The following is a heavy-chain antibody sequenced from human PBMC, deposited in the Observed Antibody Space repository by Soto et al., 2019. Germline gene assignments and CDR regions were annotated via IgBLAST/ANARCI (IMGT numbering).Heavy chain of an antibody. CDR1: GGSISGYY. CDR3: AVSPLVGSGYYFDGMDV. CDR2: INHSGST. V-gene: IGHV4-34*01. D-gene: IGHD3-3*01. Sequence: SETLSLTCSVSGGSISGYYCSWFRQPPGKGLEWIGEINHSGSTNYNPSLKSRVTISVDTSKNQFSLKLSSVTAADTAVYYCAVSPLVGSGYYFDGMDVWGQGTTVTVSS. J-gene: IGHJ6*02.